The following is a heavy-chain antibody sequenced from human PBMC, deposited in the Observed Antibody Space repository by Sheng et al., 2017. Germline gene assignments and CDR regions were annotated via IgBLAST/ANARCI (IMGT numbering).Heavy chain of an antibody. CDR2: INGDGNTT. J-gene: IGHJ4*02. V-gene: IGHV3-74*01. D-gene: IGHD1-26*01. Sequence: EVQLVESGGDLVQPGGSLRLSCAASGFTFSDYWIHWVRQAPGKGLVWVSRINGDGNTTRYADSVKGRFTISRDNAKSSLYLQMNSLRPEDTAVYYCARDGPQVGATIDYWGQGTLVTVSS. CDR3: ARDGPQVGATIDY. CDR1: GFTFSDYW.